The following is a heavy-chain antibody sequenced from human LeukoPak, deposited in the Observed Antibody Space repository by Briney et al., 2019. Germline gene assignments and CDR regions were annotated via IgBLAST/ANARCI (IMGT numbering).Heavy chain of an antibody. J-gene: IGHJ4*02. V-gene: IGHV1-69*06. D-gene: IGHD2-2*01. Sequence: GASVKVSCKASGGTFSSYDINWVRQATGQGLEWMGGIIPIFGTANYAQKFQGRVTITADKSTSTAYMELSSLRSEDTAVYYCARTRPRYCSSTSCHFDYWGQGTLVTVSS. CDR2: IIPIFGTA. CDR1: GGTFSSYD. CDR3: ARTRPRYCSSTSCHFDY.